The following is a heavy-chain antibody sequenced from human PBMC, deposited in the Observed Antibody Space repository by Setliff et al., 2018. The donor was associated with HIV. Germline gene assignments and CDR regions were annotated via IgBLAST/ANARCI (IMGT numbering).Heavy chain of an antibody. CDR3: AKDIPGPAINSGRIKNWFDP. J-gene: IGHJ5*02. CDR2: IYYSGRT. CDR1: GGSISGYY. D-gene: IGHD6-19*01. Sequence: PSETLSLTCSVSGGSISGYYWNWIRQPPGKGLEWIGCIYYSGRTTYNSSLKSRVTISLDTSKKQFSLKLNSVTAADTAVYYCAKDIPGPAINSGRIKNWFDPWGEGTLVTVSS. V-gene: IGHV4-59*01.